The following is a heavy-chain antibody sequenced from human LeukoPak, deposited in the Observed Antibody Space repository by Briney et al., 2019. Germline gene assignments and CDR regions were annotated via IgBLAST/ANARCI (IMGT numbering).Heavy chain of an antibody. J-gene: IGHJ4*02. CDR2: IKSKTDGGTT. CDR1: GFTFSNAW. CDR3: ILASAGPAY. V-gene: IGHV3-15*01. Sequence: GGSLRLSCAASGFTFSNAWMTWVRQAPGKGLEWVGRIKSKTDGGTTGYAEPVKGRFTVSRDDSKNTLYLQMNTLKTEDTAVYYCILASAGPAYWGQGTLVTVSS. D-gene: IGHD6-13*01.